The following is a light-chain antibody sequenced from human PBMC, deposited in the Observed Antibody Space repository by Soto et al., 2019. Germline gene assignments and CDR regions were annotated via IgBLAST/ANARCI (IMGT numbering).Light chain of an antibody. J-gene: IGKJ5*01. V-gene: IGKV3-11*01. CDR2: DAS. Sequence: EIVLTQSPATLSLSPGERATLSCRASQNVRSYLAGYQQKPGQAPRLLIHDASSSATGIPDRFSGSGSGTDFTLTISSLEPEDSAVYYCQQRTNWPTSTFGQGTRLEIK. CDR3: QQRTNWPTST. CDR1: QNVRSY.